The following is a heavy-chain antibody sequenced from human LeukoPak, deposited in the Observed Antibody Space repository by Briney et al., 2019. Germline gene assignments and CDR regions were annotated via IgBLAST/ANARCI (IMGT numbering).Heavy chain of an antibody. CDR2: IYHSGST. CDR3: ARGKVGSSWYYYYYYMDV. V-gene: IGHV4-4*02. CDR1: GGSISNSNW. J-gene: IGHJ6*03. Sequence: PSGTLSLTCAVSGGSISNSNWWSWVRQPPGKGLEWIGEIYHSGSTNYNPSLKSRVTISVDTSKNQFSLKLSSVTAADTAVYYCARGKVGSSWYYYYYYMDVWGKGTTVTVSS. D-gene: IGHD6-13*01.